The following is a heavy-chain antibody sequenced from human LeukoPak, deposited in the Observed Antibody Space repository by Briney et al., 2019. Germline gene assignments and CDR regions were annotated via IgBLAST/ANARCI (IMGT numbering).Heavy chain of an antibody. CDR3: ANSLNWNSDAFDI. J-gene: IGHJ3*02. V-gene: IGHV3-11*04. CDR1: GFTFSDYY. D-gene: IGHD1/OR15-1a*01. Sequence: KTGGSLRLSCAASGFTFSDYYMSWIRQAPGKGLEWVSYISSSGSTIYYADSVKGRFTISRDNAKNSLYLQMNSLRAEDTAVYYCANSLNWNSDAFDIWGQGTMVTVSS. CDR2: ISSSGSTI.